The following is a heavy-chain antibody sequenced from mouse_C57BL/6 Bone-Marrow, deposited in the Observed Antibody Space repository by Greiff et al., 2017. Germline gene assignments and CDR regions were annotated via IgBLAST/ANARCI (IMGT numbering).Heavy chain of an antibody. CDR2: IYPGDGDT. Sequence: QVQLQQSGAELVKPGASVKISCKASGYAFSSYWMNWVKQRPGQGLEWIGQIYPGDGDTNYNGKFKGKATLTADKSSSTAYMQLSSLTSEDSAVYFSARDTTVPWFAYWGQGTLVTVSA. D-gene: IGHD1-1*01. CDR1: GYAFSSYW. V-gene: IGHV1-80*01. J-gene: IGHJ3*01. CDR3: ARDTTVPWFAY.